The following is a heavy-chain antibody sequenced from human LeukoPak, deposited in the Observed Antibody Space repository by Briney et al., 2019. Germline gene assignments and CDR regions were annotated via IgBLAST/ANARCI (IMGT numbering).Heavy chain of an antibody. CDR1: GGTFSNYA. D-gene: IGHD1-26*01. V-gene: IGHV1-69*13. J-gene: IGHJ4*02. Sequence: SVKVSCKASGGTFSNYAISWVRQAPGQGIEWMGGIIPIFGTANYAQKVQGRLTITADESTSTAYMELSSLRSEDTAVYYCARILRGGSYYKYWGQGTLVTVSS. CDR2: IIPIFGTA. CDR3: ARILRGGSYYKY.